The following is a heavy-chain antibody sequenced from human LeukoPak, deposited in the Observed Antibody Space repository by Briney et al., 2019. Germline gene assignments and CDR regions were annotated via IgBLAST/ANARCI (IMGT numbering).Heavy chain of an antibody. CDR1: GGSIRSSYYY. J-gene: IGHJ4*02. CDR2: IYDSGST. V-gene: IGHV4-39*01. D-gene: IGHD6-13*01. Sequence: SETLSLTCTVSGGSIRSSYYYWGWIRQPPGKGLEWIGSIYDSGSTYYNPSLKSRVTISVDTSKNQFSLKLSSVTAADTAVYYCASGGIAAAGTLFDYWGQGTLVTVSS. CDR3: ASGGIAAAGTLFDY.